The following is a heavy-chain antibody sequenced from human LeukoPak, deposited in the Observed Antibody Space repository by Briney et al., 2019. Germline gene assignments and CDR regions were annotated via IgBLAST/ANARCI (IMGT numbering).Heavy chain of an antibody. J-gene: IGHJ6*02. CDR3: ARKVSHYDFWSGYLGYYYYGMDV. CDR2: MNPNSGNT. Sequence: ASVKVSFKASGYTFTSYDINWVRQAPGQGLEWMGWMNPNSGNTGYAQKFQGRVTMTRNTSISTAYMELSSLRSEDTAVYYCARKVSHYDFWSGYLGYYYYGMDVWGQGTTVTVSS. D-gene: IGHD3-3*01. V-gene: IGHV1-8*01. CDR1: GYTFTSYD.